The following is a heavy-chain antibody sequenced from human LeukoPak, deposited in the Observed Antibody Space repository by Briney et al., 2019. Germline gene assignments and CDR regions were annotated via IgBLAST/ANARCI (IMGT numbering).Heavy chain of an antibody. D-gene: IGHD3-10*01. CDR1: GFTFSSYA. V-gene: IGHV3-23*01. CDR3: AKDYSKTSYYGSGTYYRPNWFDP. Sequence: GGSLRLSCAASGFTFSSYAMSWVRQAPGKGLEWVSTISGGDGSTYYAVSVKGRFTISRDNSKNTLYLQMNSLRPEDTAVYYCAKDYSKTSYYGSGTYYRPNWFDPWGQGTLVIVSS. CDR2: ISGGDGST. J-gene: IGHJ5*02.